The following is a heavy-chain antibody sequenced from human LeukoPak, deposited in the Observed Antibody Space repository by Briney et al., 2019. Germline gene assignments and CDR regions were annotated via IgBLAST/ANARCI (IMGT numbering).Heavy chain of an antibody. D-gene: IGHD5-18*01. CDR3: ARVTHTELSTWFDP. J-gene: IGHJ5*02. V-gene: IGHV1-69*13. CDR2: IIPIFGTA. CDR1: GGTFSSYA. Sequence: SVKVSCTASGGTFSSYAISWVRQAPGQGLEWMGGIIPIFGTANYAQKFQGRVTITADESASTAYMELSSLRSEDTAVYFCARVTHTELSTWFDPWGQGTLVTVPS.